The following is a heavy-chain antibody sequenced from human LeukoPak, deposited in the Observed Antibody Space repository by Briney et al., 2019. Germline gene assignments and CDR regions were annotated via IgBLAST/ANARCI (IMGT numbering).Heavy chain of an antibody. CDR3: ARDLDYDFWSGCPGY. V-gene: IGHV3-74*01. D-gene: IGHD3-3*01. Sequence: GSLRLSCAASGFTFSSYWMHWVRQAPGKGLVWVSRINTDGSSASYADSVKGRFTISRDNAKNTLYLQMNSLRAEDTAVYYCARDLDYDFWSGCPGYWGQGTLVTVSS. J-gene: IGHJ4*02. CDR1: GFTFSSYW. CDR2: INTDGSSA.